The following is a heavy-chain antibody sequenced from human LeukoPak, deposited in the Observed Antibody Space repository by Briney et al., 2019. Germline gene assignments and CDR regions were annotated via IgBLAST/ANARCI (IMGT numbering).Heavy chain of an antibody. Sequence: PSETLSLTCTVSGGSVSSGSYYWSWIRQPAGKGLEWIGYIYYSGSINYNPSLKSRVTISVDTSKNQFSLKLSSVTAADTAVYYCARSEDFWSGYFSFSWFDPWGQGTLVTVSS. CDR2: IYYSGSI. J-gene: IGHJ5*02. V-gene: IGHV4-61*01. CDR3: ARSEDFWSGYFSFSWFDP. D-gene: IGHD3-3*01. CDR1: GGSVSSGSYY.